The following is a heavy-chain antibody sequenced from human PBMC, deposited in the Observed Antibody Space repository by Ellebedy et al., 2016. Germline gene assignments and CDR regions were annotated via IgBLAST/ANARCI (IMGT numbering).Heavy chain of an antibody. J-gene: IGHJ6*03. Sequence: GESLKISXAASGFTFSSYWMSWVRQAPGKGLEWVANIKQDGSEKYYVDSVKGRFTISRDNAKNSLYLQMNSLRDEDTAVYYCATSTRYCSGGSCYPGQGSQPYYYYMDVWGKGTTVTVSS. CDR3: ATSTRYCSGGSCYPGQGSQPYYYYMDV. CDR1: GFTFSSYW. CDR2: IKQDGSEK. V-gene: IGHV3-7*01. D-gene: IGHD2-15*01.